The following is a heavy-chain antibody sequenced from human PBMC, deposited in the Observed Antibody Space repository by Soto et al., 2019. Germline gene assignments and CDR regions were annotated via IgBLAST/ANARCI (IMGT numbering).Heavy chain of an antibody. CDR1: GGSISSYY. Sequence: QVQLQESGPGLVKPSETLSLTCTVSGGSISSYYWSWIRQPPGKGLEWIGHIYYSGSTNYNPSLKRRVTISVDTSKNQLSLKLSSVTAADTAVYYCARVRDCSGGTRYSWWFDPWGQGTLVTVSS. CDR3: ARVRDCSGGTRYSWWFDP. D-gene: IGHD2-15*01. J-gene: IGHJ5*02. V-gene: IGHV4-59*01. CDR2: IYYSGST.